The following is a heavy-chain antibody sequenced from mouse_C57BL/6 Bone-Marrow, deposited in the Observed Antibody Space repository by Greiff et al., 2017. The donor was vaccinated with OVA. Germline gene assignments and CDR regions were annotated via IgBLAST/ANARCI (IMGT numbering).Heavy chain of an antibody. CDR2: IHPNSGST. CDR1: GYTFTSYW. V-gene: IGHV1-64*01. D-gene: IGHD2-4*01. J-gene: IGHJ2*01. Sequence: QVQLKQSGAELVKPGASVKLSCKASGYTFTSYWMHWVKQRPGQGLEWIGMIHPNSGSTNYNEKFKSKATLTVDKSSSTAYMQLSSLTSEDSAVYYCARPGLRRGVDYWGQGTTLTVSS. CDR3: ARPGLRRGVDY.